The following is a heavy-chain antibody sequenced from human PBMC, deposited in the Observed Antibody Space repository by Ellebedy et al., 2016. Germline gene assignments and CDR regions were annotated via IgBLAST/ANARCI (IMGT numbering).Heavy chain of an antibody. CDR2: ISRSGDST. CDR3: AKDRDDYGDYVFDY. V-gene: IGHV3-23*01. Sequence: GESLKISXAASGFTFSSYVMSWVRQAPGEGLEWVSTISRSGDSTYYADPVKGRFTISRDNSKNTLYLQMGSLKAEDTAVYYCAKDRDDYGDYVFDYWGQGTLVTVSS. J-gene: IGHJ4*02. D-gene: IGHD4-17*01. CDR1: GFTFSSYV.